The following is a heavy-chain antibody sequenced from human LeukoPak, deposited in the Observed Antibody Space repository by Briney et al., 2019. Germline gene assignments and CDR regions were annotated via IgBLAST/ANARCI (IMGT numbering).Heavy chain of an antibody. J-gene: IGHJ4*02. V-gene: IGHV3-20*04. CDR3: ARDPTEGFEELLSPPDY. CDR1: GFTFDDYG. Sequence: GGSLRLSCAASGFTFDDYGMSWVRQGPGEGLEWVSGINWNGGSIGYADSVKGRFTISRDNAKNSLYLQMNSLRAEDTALYYCARDPTEGFEELLSPPDYWGQGTLVTVSS. CDR2: INWNGGSI. D-gene: IGHD3-10*01.